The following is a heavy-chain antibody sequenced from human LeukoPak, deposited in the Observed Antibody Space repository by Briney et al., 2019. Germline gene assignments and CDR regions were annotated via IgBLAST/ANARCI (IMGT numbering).Heavy chain of an antibody. J-gene: IGHJ6*03. CDR2: IYHSGST. D-gene: IGHD2-15*01. V-gene: IGHV4-38-2*02. Sequence: MASESLSLTCTVSGYSISSGYFWGWIRQPPGKGLECIVIIYHSGSTYYNPSLKSRVTISVDTSKNQFSLKLSSVTAADTAVYYCAREHCSGGSCYSIYYYYYMDVWGKGTTVTVSS. CDR3: AREHCSGGSCYSIYYYYYMDV. CDR1: GYSISSGYF.